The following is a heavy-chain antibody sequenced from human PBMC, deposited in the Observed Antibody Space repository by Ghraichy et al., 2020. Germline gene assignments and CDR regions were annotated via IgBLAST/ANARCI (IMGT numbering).Heavy chain of an antibody. J-gene: IGHJ6*02. V-gene: IGHV1-46*01. CDR1: GYTFTSYY. Sequence: ASVKVSCKASGYTFTSYYMHWVRQAPGQGLEWMGIINPSGGSTSYAQKFQGRVTMTRDTSTSTVYMELSSLRSEDTAVYYCAREGRYSYGHTLGNYYYYGMDVWGQGTTVTVSS. CDR3: AREGRYSYGHTLGNYYYYGMDV. D-gene: IGHD5-18*01. CDR2: INPSGGST.